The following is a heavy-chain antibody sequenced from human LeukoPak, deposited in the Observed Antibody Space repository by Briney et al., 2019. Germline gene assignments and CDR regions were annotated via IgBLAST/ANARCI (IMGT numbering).Heavy chain of an antibody. V-gene: IGHV1-69*13. Sequence: ASVKVSCKASGGTFSSYAISWVRQAPGQGLEWMGGIIPIFGTANYAQKFQGRVTITADESTSTAYMELSSLRSEDTAVYYCARAMSSGWYTDLYYYYGMDVWGQGTTVAVSS. D-gene: IGHD6-19*01. CDR2: IIPIFGTA. CDR3: ARAMSSGWYTDLYYYYGMDV. J-gene: IGHJ6*02. CDR1: GGTFSSYA.